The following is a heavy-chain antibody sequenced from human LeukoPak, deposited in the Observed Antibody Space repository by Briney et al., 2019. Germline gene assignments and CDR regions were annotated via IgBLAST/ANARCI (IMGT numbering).Heavy chain of an antibody. CDR1: GGSISSGDYY. D-gene: IGHD4-23*01. J-gene: IGHJ4*02. V-gene: IGHV4-30-4*01. CDR2: IYYSGST. Sequence: SQTLSLTCTVSGGSISSGDYYWSWIRQPPGKGLEWIGYIYYSGSTHYNPSLKSRVTISVDTSKNQFSLKLSSVTAADTAVYYCARDLLDEGNHLDYWGQGTLVTVSS. CDR3: ARDLLDEGNHLDY.